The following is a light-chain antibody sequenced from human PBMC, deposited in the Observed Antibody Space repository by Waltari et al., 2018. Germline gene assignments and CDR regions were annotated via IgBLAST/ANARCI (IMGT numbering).Light chain of an antibody. Sequence: SVLTQAPSESGTPGQRVTISCSGRSSTLGKNSVNWYQQVPGTAPKRLLYPKDQRPSGGPDRFSCSKSGTSASLVISGLQAEDEADYYCAAWDDNLNGLFGGGTKLTVL. J-gene: IGLJ3*02. CDR2: PKD. V-gene: IGLV1-44*01. CDR1: SSTLGKNS. CDR3: AAWDDNLNGL.